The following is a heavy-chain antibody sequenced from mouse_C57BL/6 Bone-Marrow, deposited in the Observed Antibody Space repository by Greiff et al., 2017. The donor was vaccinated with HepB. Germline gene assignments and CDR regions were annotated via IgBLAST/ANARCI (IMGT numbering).Heavy chain of an antibody. CDR3: ARNGFAY. J-gene: IGHJ3*01. Sequence: QVQLKQSGPGLVQPSQCLSITCTVSGFSFTSYGVHWVRPSPGKGLEWLGVIWTGGSTDYNAAFISRLSISKDNSKSHVFFKMNSLQADDTAIYYCARNGFAYWGQGTLVTVSA. CDR1: GFSFTSYG. V-gene: IGHV2-2*01. CDR2: IWTGGST.